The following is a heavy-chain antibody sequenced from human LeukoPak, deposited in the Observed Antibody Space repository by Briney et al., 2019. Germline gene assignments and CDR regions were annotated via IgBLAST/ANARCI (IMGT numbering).Heavy chain of an antibody. J-gene: IGHJ4*02. Sequence: GGALRLSCAASGFTFSSYAMHWVRQAPGKGLEWVAVISYDGSNKYYADSVKGRFTISRDNSKNTLYLQMNSLRAEDTAVYYCARGGPAAGRFDYWGQGTLVTVSS. CDR2: ISYDGSNK. D-gene: IGHD6-13*01. CDR1: GFTFSSYA. CDR3: ARGGPAAGRFDY. V-gene: IGHV3-30*14.